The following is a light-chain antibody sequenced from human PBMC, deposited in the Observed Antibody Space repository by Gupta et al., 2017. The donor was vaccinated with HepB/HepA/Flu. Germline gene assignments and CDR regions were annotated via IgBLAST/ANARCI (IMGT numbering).Light chain of an antibody. CDR1: TGAVTSGHY. CDR3: LLFYSGGVRL. V-gene: IGLV7-46*01. J-gene: IGLJ2*01. CDR2: NTN. Sequence: QAVVTQEPSLTVSPGGTVTLTCGSSTGAVTSGHYPYWFQQKPGQAPRTLIYNTNNKHSWTPARFSASVLGGKAALTLSSAQPEDEADYYCLLFYSGGVRLFGGGTKLTVL.